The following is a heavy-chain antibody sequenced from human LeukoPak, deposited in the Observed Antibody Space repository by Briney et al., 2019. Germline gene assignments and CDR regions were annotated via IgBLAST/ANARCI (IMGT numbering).Heavy chain of an antibody. CDR1: AGSISRYD. Sequence: PSETLSLTCSVSAGSISRYDWSGIRQPPGKGLEWIGYIYYSGSTNYNPSLKGRVTMSLDTSRNQFSLKLSSVTAADTAVYYCARESHYYDTRGYYYFDYWGQGTLVTVSS. CDR3: ARESHYYDTRGYYYFDY. J-gene: IGHJ4*02. CDR2: IYYSGST. V-gene: IGHV4-59*01. D-gene: IGHD3-22*01.